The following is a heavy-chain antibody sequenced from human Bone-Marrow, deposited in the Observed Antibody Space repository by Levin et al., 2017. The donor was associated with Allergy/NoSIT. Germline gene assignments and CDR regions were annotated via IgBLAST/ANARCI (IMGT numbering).Heavy chain of an antibody. J-gene: IGHJ5*02. D-gene: IGHD3-10*01. Sequence: GGSLRLSCAASGFTFSSYGMSWVRQAPEKGLEWVSGISGSGDSTDYADSVKGRFSISRDNSKNTLYLQMNSLRAEDTAVYYCAKVYGSGTYPFDPWGQGTLVTVSS. CDR3: AKVYGSGTYPFDP. V-gene: IGHV3-23*01. CDR2: ISGSGDST. CDR1: GFTFSSYG.